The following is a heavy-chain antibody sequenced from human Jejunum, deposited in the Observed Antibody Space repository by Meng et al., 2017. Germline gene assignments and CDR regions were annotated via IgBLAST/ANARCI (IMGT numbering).Heavy chain of an antibody. CDR2: AST. J-gene: IGHJ4*02. Sequence: QAQLQESGPGLVRPSETLSLICTSSGGSVSRAGYQWGWIRQPPGKGLEWIGYASTKYNPSLKSRVTISLDTSRNQFSLSLSSVTAADTAVYYCARDHMGSLDYWGQGIRVTVAS. CDR3: ARDHMGSLDY. D-gene: IGHD1-26*01. V-gene: IGHV4-61*08. CDR1: GGSVSRAGYQ.